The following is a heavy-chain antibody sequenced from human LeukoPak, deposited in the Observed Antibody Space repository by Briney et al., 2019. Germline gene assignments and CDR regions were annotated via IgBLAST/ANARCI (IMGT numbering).Heavy chain of an antibody. J-gene: IGHJ5*02. CDR2: IKQDGSET. V-gene: IGHV3-7*01. CDR1: GFTFRSYW. D-gene: IGHD3-10*01. Sequence: GGSLRLSCAASGFTFRSYWMTWVRQSPGKGLEWVANIKQDGSETYHVDSVKGRFTISRDDAKDSLYLEMNSLRAEDTAVYYCARGGQAGTGDLWGQGTLVTVSS. CDR3: ARGGQAGTGDL.